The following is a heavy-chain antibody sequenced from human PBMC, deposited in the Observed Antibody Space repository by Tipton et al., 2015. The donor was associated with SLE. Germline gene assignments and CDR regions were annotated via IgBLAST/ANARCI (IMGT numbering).Heavy chain of an antibody. CDR3: ARDYRAAARSRYGMDV. J-gene: IGHJ6*02. CDR1: GGSISSYY. D-gene: IGHD6-13*01. CDR2: IYTSGST. Sequence: TLSLTCTVSGGSISSYYWSWIRQPAGKGLEWIGRIYTSGSTNYNPSLKSRVTISVDTSKNQFSLKLSSVTAADTAVYYCARDYRAAARSRYGMDVWGQGTTVTVSS. V-gene: IGHV4-4*07.